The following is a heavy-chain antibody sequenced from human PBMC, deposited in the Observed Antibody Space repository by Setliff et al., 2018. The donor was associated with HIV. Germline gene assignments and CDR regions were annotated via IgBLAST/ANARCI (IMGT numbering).Heavy chain of an antibody. V-gene: IGHV1-46*03. D-gene: IGHD5-12*01. J-gene: IGHJ4*02. CDR2: IDPRGGST. CDR1: GYSFINYS. CDR3: AREATMTYRNFEY. Sequence: GASVKVSCKASGYSFINYSIHWVRQAPGQGLEWMGGIDPRGGSTHYSQKLQGRVTMTRDTSTSTVYMELRSLRSEDTAINYCAREATMTYRNFEYWGQGTLVTVSS.